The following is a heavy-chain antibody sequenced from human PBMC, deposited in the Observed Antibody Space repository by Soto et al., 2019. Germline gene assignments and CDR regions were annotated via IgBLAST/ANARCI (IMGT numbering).Heavy chain of an antibody. V-gene: IGHV4-59*01. D-gene: IGHD2-15*01. J-gene: IGHJ2*01. CDR2: IYYSGST. CDR1: GGSISSYY. Sequence: SETLSLTCTVSGGSISSYYWSWIRQPPGKGLEWIGYIYYSGSTNYNPSLKSRVTISVDTSKNQFSLRLSSVTAADTAVYYCARLGCSGGSCSSGWYFDLWGRGTLVTVSS. CDR3: ARLGCSGGSCSSGWYFDL.